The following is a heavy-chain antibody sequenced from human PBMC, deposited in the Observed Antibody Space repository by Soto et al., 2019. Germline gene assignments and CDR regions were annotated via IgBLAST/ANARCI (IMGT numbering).Heavy chain of an antibody. D-gene: IGHD3-9*01. CDR1: GFTFSSYA. CDR3: ARGGWYFEWLSSDY. CDR2: ISYDGSNK. V-gene: IGHV3-30-3*01. Sequence: PGGSLRLSCAASGFTFSSYAMHWVRQAPGKGLEWVAVISYDGSNKYYADSVKGRFTISRDNSKNTLYLQMNSLRAEDTAVYYCARGGWYFEWLSSDYWGQGTLVTVYS. J-gene: IGHJ4*02.